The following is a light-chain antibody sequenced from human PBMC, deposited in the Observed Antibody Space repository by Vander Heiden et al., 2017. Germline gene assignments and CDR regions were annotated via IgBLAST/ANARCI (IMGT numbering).Light chain of an antibody. CDR1: SSNIGAGYD. V-gene: IGLV1-40*01. CDR3: QSYDSSLSV. J-gene: IGLJ3*02. CDR2: GNS. Sequence: QSVLPQPPSVSGAPGQRVTISCTGSSSNIGAGYDVHWYQQLPGTAPKLLIYGNSNRPSGVPDRFSGSKSGTSASLAITGLQAEYEADYYCQSYDSSLSVFGGGTKLTVL.